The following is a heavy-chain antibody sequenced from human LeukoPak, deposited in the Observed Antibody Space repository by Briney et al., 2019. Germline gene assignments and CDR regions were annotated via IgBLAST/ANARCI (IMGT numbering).Heavy chain of an antibody. CDR3: ARVGVEVELATFDQ. J-gene: IGHJ4*02. D-gene: IGHD5-24*01. V-gene: IGHV4-59*01. Sequence: PSETLSLTCTVSGGSISSYYWTWIRQSPGEGLEWIGHIYYTGSTSYNPSLKSRVTLSVDTSTNEVSLKLSSVTAAGTAVYYCARVGVEVELATFDQWGRGTLVAVSS. CDR2: IYYTGST. CDR1: GGSISSYY.